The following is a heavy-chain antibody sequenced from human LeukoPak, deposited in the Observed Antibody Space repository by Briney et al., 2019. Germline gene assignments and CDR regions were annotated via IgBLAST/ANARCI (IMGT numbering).Heavy chain of an antibody. CDR3: AKDMYYDFWSGSPGVLDY. CDR2: ISGSGGST. Sequence: GGSLRLSCAASGFTFSSYAMSWVRQAPGKGLEWVSAISGSGGSTYYADSVKGRFTISRDNSKSTLYLQMNSLRAEDTAVYYCAKDMYYDFWSGSPGVLDYWGQGTLVTVSS. CDR1: GFTFSSYA. D-gene: IGHD3-3*01. V-gene: IGHV3-23*01. J-gene: IGHJ4*02.